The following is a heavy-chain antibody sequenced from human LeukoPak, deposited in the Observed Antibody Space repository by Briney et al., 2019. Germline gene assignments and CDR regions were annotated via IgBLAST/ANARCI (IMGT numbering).Heavy chain of an antibody. CDR2: VSADGDYT. V-gene: IGHV3-23*01. CDR1: GFTFSSYA. J-gene: IGHJ4*02. Sequence: PGGSLRLSCAASGFTFSSYAMSWVRQAPGQGLEWVSAVSADGDYTYYADSVKGRFSISRDNSKNTLYLQMNSLRAGDTAVYYCAKRRYCDDINCRDFDCWGQGTLAPSPQ. D-gene: IGHD2-15*01. CDR3: AKRRYCDDINCRDFDC.